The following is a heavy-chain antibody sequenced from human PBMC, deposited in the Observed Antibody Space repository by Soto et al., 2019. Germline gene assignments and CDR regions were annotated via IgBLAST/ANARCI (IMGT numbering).Heavy chain of an antibody. V-gene: IGHV5-51*01. J-gene: IGHJ4*02. D-gene: IGHD2-2*01. Sequence: PGESLKISCKGSGYSFTSYWIGWVRQMPGKGLEWMGIIYPGDSDTRYSPSFQGQVTISADKSISTAYLQWSSLKASDTAMYYCARVGADIVVVPDADPLDYWGQGTLVTVSS. CDR3: ARVGADIVVVPDADPLDY. CDR1: GYSFTSYW. CDR2: IYPGDSDT.